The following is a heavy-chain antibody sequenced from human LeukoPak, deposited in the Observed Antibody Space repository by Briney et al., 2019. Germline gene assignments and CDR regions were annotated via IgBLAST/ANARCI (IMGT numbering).Heavy chain of an antibody. J-gene: IGHJ5*02. Sequence: SETLSLTCAVYGGSFSPYYWSWIRQSPDKGLEWIGEINHSRSTNYNPSLKSRVTISVDTSKNQFSLKLSSVTAADTAVYYCARDPSPYYDFWSGYRTSNWFDPWGQGTLVTVSS. CDR3: ARDPSPYYDFWSGYRTSNWFDP. D-gene: IGHD3-3*01. V-gene: IGHV4-34*01. CDR1: GGSFSPYY. CDR2: INHSRST.